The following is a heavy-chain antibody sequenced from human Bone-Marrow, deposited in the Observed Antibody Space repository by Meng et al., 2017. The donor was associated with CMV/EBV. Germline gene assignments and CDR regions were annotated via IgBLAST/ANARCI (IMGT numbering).Heavy chain of an antibody. CDR3: ARDSYYDFWSGYYTYYYYGMDV. D-gene: IGHD3-3*01. Sequence: ASVKVSCKASGYTFTNYGISWVRQAPGQGLEWMGGFDPEDGETIYAQKFQGRVTMTEDTSTDTAYMELSSPRSEDTAVYYCARDSYYDFWSGYYTYYYYGMDVWGQGTTLSVSS. CDR1: GYTFTNYG. V-gene: IGHV1-24*01. J-gene: IGHJ6*02. CDR2: FDPEDGET.